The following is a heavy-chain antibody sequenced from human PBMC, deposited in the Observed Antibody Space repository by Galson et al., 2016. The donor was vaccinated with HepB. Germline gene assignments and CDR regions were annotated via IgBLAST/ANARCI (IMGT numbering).Heavy chain of an antibody. CDR2: VYKTGST. J-gene: IGHJ4*02. Sequence: SETLSLTCNISGGSISSYFWSWIRQPPGKGLEWIGYVYKTGSTDYSPSLKSRVTVSVDTSKNQFSLELRSMTAADTAIYYCARGVTGTPYFDFWGQGALVTVSS. CDR1: GGSISSYF. D-gene: IGHD2-21*02. CDR3: ARGVTGTPYFDF. V-gene: IGHV4-59*01.